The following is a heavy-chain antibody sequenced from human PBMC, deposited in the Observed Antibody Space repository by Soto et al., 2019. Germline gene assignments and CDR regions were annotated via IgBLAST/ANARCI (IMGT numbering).Heavy chain of an antibody. V-gene: IGHV4-34*01. D-gene: IGHD3-3*01. CDR2: INHSGST. CDR1: GGSFSGYY. CDR3: ARGLVGMLLRFSPNCLDT. J-gene: IGHJ5*02. Sequence: SETLSLTCAVYGGSFSGYYWSWIRQPPGKGLEWIGEINHSGSTNYNPSLKSRVTISVDTSKNQFSLKLSSVTAADTAVYYCARGLVGMLLRFSPNCLDTWGQGTLVTVSS.